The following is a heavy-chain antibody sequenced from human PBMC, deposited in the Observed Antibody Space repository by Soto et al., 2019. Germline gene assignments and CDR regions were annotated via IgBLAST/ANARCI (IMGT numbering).Heavy chain of an antibody. V-gene: IGHV4-30-2*01. CDR2: IYHSGST. Sequence: SETLSLTCAVSGGSISSGGYSWSWIRQPPGKGLECIGYIYHSGSTYYNPSLKSLVTISVDRSKNQFSLKLSSVTAADTAVYYCARVPDRWGQGTLVTVSS. J-gene: IGHJ5*02. CDR3: ARVPDR. D-gene: IGHD2-2*01. CDR1: GGSISSGGYS.